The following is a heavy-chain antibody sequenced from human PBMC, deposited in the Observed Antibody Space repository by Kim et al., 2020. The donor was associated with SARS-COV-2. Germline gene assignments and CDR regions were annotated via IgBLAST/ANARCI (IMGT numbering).Heavy chain of an antibody. CDR1: GGTFSSYT. Sequence: SVKVSCKASGGTFSSYTISWVRQAPGQGLEWMGRIIPILGIANYAQKFQGRVTITADKSTSTAYMELSSLRSEDTAVYYCARQGGLYPAEYFQHWGQGTLVTVSS. V-gene: IGHV1-69*02. D-gene: IGHD3-16*01. CDR2: IIPILGIA. CDR3: ARQGGLYPAEYFQH. J-gene: IGHJ1*01.